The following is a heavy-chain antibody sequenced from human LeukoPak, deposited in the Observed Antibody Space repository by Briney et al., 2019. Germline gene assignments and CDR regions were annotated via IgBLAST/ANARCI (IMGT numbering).Heavy chain of an antibody. J-gene: IGHJ5*02. Sequence: PSETLSLTCAVYGGSFSGYYWSWIRQPPGKGLEWIGEINHSGSTNYNPSLKSRVTISVDTSKNQFSLKLSSVTAADTAVYCCARGRSYSNYRIGGFDPWGQGTLVTVSS. V-gene: IGHV4-34*01. CDR1: GGSFSGYY. CDR2: INHSGST. CDR3: ARGRSYSNYRIGGFDP. D-gene: IGHD4-11*01.